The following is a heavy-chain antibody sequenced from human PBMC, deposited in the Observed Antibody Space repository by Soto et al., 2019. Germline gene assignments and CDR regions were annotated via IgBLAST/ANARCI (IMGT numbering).Heavy chain of an antibody. J-gene: IGHJ3*02. D-gene: IGHD2-15*01. CDR1: GFTFSSYG. CDR3: AKDPTSCSGGSCYPSNAFDI. CDR2: ISYDGSNK. V-gene: IGHV3-30*18. Sequence: GGSLRLSCAASGFTFSSYGMHWVRQAPGKGLEWVAVISYDGSNKYYADSVKGRFTISRDNSKNTLYLQMNSLRAEDTAVYYCAKDPTSCSGGSCYPSNAFDIWGQGTMVTVSS.